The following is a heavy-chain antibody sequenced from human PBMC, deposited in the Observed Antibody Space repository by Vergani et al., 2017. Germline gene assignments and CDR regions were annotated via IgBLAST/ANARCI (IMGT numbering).Heavy chain of an antibody. J-gene: IGHJ4*02. V-gene: IGHV3-23*01. Sequence: EMQLLESGGGLVQPGGSLRLSCAASGFTFSDYAMNWGRQAPGKGLEWVSSISGSGGNTSYADSVKGRFTISRDNSKNVLSLQMNSLRAEDTAVYYCAKQGCTSATCYTNFWGQGTLVTVSS. CDR2: ISGSGGNT. CDR3: AKQGCTSATCYTNF. CDR1: GFTFSDYA. D-gene: IGHD2-2*02.